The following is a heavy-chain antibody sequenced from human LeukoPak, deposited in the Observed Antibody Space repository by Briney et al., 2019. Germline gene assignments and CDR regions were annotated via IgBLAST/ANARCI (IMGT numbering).Heavy chain of an antibody. CDR2: VNPSGGST. CDR3: ARVSGSIVARLAWFDS. V-gene: IGHV1-46*01. D-gene: IGHD6-6*01. Sequence: AASVKVSCKASGYTFTSYYMHWVRQAPGQGLEWMGIVNPSGGSTSYAQKFQGRVTMTTDSSTSTAYMELRSLRSDDTAVYYCARVSGSIVARLAWFDSWGQGTLVTVSS. CDR1: GYTFTSYY. J-gene: IGHJ5*01.